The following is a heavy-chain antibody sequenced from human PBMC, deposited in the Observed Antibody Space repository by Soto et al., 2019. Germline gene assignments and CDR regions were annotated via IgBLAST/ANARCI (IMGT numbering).Heavy chain of an antibody. CDR1: GFTFSSYA. D-gene: IGHD2-15*01. CDR2: ISGSGDRT. CDR3: AKDLEYCGGGSCYKRAYWYFDL. J-gene: IGHJ2*01. Sequence: EVQLLESGGDLVQPVGSLRLSCAATGFTFSSYAMSWVRQAPGKGLEWVSAISGSGDRTYYADSVKGRFTVSRDNSKNTLYLQMNSLRAEDTAVYYCAKDLEYCGGGSCYKRAYWYFDLWGRGTLVTVSS. V-gene: IGHV3-23*01.